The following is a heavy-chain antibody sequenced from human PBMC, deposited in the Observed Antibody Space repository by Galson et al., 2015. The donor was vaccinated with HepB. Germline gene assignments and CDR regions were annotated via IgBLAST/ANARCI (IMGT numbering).Heavy chain of an antibody. CDR2: ISYDGSNK. D-gene: IGHD3-3*01. Sequence: QAPGKGLEWVAVISYDGSNKYYADSVKGRFTISRDNSKNTLYLQMNSLRAEDTAVYYCAKGGTIFGVVNYYYYMDVWGKGTTVTVSS. CDR3: AKGGTIFGVVNYYYYMDV. J-gene: IGHJ6*03. V-gene: IGHV3-30-3*02.